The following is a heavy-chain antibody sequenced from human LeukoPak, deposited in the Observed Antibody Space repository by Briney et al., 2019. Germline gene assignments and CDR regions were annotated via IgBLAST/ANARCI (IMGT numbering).Heavy chain of an antibody. Sequence: PGGSLTLSCAASGFTFSSYWMTWVRQAPGKGLEWVANIKQSGSEKYYVDSVKGRFTISRDNAESSLFLQMNSLRADDTAVYFCARTGVDIAVEHYNDYWGQGTLVTVSS. CDR1: GFTFSSYW. CDR2: IKQSGSEK. J-gene: IGHJ4*02. V-gene: IGHV3-7*01. D-gene: IGHD5-18*01. CDR3: ARTGVDIAVEHYNDY.